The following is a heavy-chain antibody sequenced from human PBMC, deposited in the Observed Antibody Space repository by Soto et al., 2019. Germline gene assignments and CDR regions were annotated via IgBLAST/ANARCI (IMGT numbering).Heavy chain of an antibody. J-gene: IGHJ6*02. D-gene: IGHD6-6*01. CDR2: IIPIFGTA. CDR1: GGTFSSYA. V-gene: IGHV1-69*01. CDR3: ARVVGSSSGLDYYYGMDV. Sequence: SVKGSCEASGGTFSSYAISWGRQAPVQGLEWMGGIIPIFGTANYAQKFQGRVTITADESTSTAYMELSSLRSEDTAVYYCARVVGSSSGLDYYYGMDVWGQGTTVTVSS.